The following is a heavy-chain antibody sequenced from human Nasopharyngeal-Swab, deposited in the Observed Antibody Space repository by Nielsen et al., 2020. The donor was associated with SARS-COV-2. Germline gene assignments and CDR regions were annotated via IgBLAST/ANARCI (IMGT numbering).Heavy chain of an antibody. V-gene: IGHV3-30*03. Sequence: GGSLRLSCAASGFTFSSYGMHWVRQAPGKGLEWVAVISYDGSNKYYADSVKGRFTISRDYSKNTLYLQMNSLRAEDTAVYYCAREAIQEFDYWGQGTLVTVSS. CDR2: ISYDGSNK. J-gene: IGHJ4*02. CDR3: AREAIQEFDY. D-gene: IGHD5-18*01. CDR1: GFTFSSYG.